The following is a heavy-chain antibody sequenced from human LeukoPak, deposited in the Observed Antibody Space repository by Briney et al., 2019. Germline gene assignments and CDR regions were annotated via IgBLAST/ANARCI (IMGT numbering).Heavy chain of an antibody. Sequence: HPGGSLRLSCAASGFTFSSYAMSWVRQASGKGLEWVSAISGSGGSTYYADSVKGRFTISRDNSKNTLYLQMNSLRAEDTAVYYCARDGYSSGWPGIFDYWGQGTLVTVSS. CDR1: GFTFSSYA. V-gene: IGHV3-23*01. CDR2: ISGSGGST. CDR3: ARDGYSSGWPGIFDY. D-gene: IGHD6-19*01. J-gene: IGHJ4*02.